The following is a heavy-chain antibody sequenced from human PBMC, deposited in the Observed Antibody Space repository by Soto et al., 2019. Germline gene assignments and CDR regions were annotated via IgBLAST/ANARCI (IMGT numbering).Heavy chain of an antibody. D-gene: IGHD1-20*01. V-gene: IGHV1-69*01. CDR3: AREYNWNDVRYGMDV. J-gene: IGHJ6*02. CDR1: GGTFSSYA. CDR2: IIPIFGTA. Sequence: QVQLVQSGAEVKKPGSSVKVSCKASGGTFSSYAISWVRQAPRQGLGWMGGIIPIFGTANYAQKFQGRVTITADESTSTAYMELSSLRSEDTAVYFCAREYNWNDVRYGMDVWGQGTTVTVSS.